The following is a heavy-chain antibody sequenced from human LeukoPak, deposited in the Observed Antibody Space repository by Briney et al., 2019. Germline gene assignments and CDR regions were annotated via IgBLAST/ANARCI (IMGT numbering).Heavy chain of an antibody. CDR1: GFTFDDYG. J-gene: IGHJ5*02. CDR2: ISSSSSSI. CDR3: VRQLVS. V-gene: IGHV3-48*01. Sequence: GGSLRLSCAASGFTFDDYGMNWVRQAPGKGLEWVSYISSSSSSIYYADSVKGRFTISRDNAKNSLYLQMNSLRAEDTAVYYCVRQLVSWGQGTLVTVSS. D-gene: IGHD6-6*01.